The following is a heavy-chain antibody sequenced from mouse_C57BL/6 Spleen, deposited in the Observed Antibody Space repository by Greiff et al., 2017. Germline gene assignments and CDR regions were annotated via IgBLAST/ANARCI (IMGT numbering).Heavy chain of an antibody. CDR2: IYPGDGDT. J-gene: IGHJ3*01. CDR1: GYAFSSYW. V-gene: IGHV1-80*01. CDR3: AREGHAGRFAY. Sequence: QVQLKQSGAELVKPGASVKISCKASGYAFSSYWMHWVKQRPGKGLEWIGQIYPGDGDTNYHGKFKGKATLTADKSSSTAYMQLTSLTSEDSAVYYCAREGHAGRFAYWGQGTLLTVSA.